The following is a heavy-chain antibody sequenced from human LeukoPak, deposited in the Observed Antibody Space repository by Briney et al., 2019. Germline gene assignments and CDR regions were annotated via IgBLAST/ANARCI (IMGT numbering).Heavy chain of an antibody. CDR1: GLTLSRYA. Sequence: GGSLRPSCAASGLTLSRYAVNWARQAPGRGLEWVSYISPSGDSTVYAESVKGRFTISRDNSKNMLYLQMDSLRAEDTAIYYCVKKVYYYMDVWGKGTTVTVSS. CDR3: VKKVYYYMDV. CDR2: ISPSGDST. V-gene: IGHV3-23*01. J-gene: IGHJ6*03.